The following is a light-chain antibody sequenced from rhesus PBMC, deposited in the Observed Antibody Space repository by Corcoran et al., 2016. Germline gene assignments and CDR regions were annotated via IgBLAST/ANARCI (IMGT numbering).Light chain of an antibody. V-gene: IGKV1-18*01. CDR1: QGISNW. CDR3: QQYNNWPLT. J-gene: IGKJ4*01. CDR2: AAS. Sequence: DIQMTQSPSSLSASAGDRVTITCQASQGISNWLAWYQQKPGKAPKILIYAASSLQSGVPSRVSGCGSGTELTLTISSLQPEDFAVYYCQQYNNWPLTFGEGTKVEIK.